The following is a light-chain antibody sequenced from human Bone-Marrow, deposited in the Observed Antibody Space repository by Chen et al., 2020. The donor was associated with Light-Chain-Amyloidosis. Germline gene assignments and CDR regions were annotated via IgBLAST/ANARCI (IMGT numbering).Light chain of an antibody. Sequence: NFMLTQPHSVSESPGKTVIISCTRSSGRIATNYVQWYQHRPGSSPTTVIYEDDQSPSGVPDRFSGSIDRSSNSASLTISGLKTEDEADYYCQSYQGSSQGVFGGGTKLTVL. CDR1: SGRIATNY. CDR3: QSYQGSSQGV. CDR2: EDD. J-gene: IGLJ3*02. V-gene: IGLV6-57*01.